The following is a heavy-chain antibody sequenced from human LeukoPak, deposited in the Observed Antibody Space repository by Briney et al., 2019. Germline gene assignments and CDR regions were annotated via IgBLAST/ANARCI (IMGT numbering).Heavy chain of an antibody. CDR2: VYHSGST. Sequence: SETLSLTCAVSDYSISGGHYWGGIRQPPGKGLEWIGSVYHSGSTHYRPSLKSRVTISVDTSKNQFSLKLSSVTAADTAVYYCERHDSGGYFDYWGQGTLVTVSS. J-gene: IGHJ4*02. CDR1: DYSISGGHY. CDR3: ERHDSGGYFDY. V-gene: IGHV4-38-2*01. D-gene: IGHD3-22*01.